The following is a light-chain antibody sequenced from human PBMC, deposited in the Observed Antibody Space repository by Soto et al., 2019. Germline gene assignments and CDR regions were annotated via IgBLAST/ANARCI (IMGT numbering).Light chain of an antibody. CDR2: GAS. CDR3: QQYKNGWT. CDR1: QSVSSN. V-gene: IGKV3-15*01. J-gene: IGKJ1*01. Sequence: EIVMTQSPATLSVSPGERATLSCRASQSVSSNLAWYQQKPGQAPRLLIYGASTRATGIPAKFSGGGSGTESTLTISSLQSEDFAIYYCQQYKNGWTFGQGTKVDIK.